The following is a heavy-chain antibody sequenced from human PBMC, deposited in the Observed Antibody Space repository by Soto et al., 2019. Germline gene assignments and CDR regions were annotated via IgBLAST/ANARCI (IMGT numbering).Heavy chain of an antibody. CDR1: GGSISSSSYY. J-gene: IGHJ3*02. Sequence: QLQLQESGPGLVKASETLSLTCTVSGGSISSSSYYWGWIRQPPGKGLEWIGSIYYSGSTYYNPSLKSRVTISVDTSKNQFSLKLSSVTAADTAVYYCARLDLTGVSRDAFDIWGQGTMVTVSS. V-gene: IGHV4-39*01. CDR2: IYYSGST. D-gene: IGHD7-27*01. CDR3: ARLDLTGVSRDAFDI.